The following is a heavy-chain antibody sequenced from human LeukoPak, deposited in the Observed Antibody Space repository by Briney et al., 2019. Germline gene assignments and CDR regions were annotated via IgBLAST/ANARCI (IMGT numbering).Heavy chain of an antibody. D-gene: IGHD3-22*01. Sequence: PGGSLRLSCVASGFTFSSYGVHWVRQAPGKGLEWAAVITYDGSGTYYADSVKGRFTISKDNSDNTPYLQMNSLRTEDTALYFCARGSRSYDSSGYPTFRYWGQGTLVAVSS. J-gene: IGHJ4*02. CDR3: ARGSRSYDSSGYPTFRY. V-gene: IGHV3-30*05. CDR1: GFTFSSYG. CDR2: ITYDGSGT.